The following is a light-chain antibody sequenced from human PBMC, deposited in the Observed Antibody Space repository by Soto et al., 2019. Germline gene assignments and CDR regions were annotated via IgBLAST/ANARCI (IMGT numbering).Light chain of an antibody. CDR1: QTISTW. V-gene: IGKV1-5*01. Sequence: TQSPATLSVSLGERATLSCRASQTISTWLAWYQQKPGKAPKLLIYDASTLESGVPSRFSGSGFGTEFSLTISSLQPDDSATYYCQQYSTYSGTFGQGTKV. CDR2: DAS. J-gene: IGKJ1*01. CDR3: QQYSTYSGT.